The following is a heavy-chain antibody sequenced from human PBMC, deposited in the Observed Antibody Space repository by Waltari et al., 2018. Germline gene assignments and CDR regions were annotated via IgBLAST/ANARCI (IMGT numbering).Heavy chain of an antibody. D-gene: IGHD6-13*01. CDR2: IYYSGST. Sequence: QVQLQESGPGLVKPSETLSLTRTVSGGSISSYYWSWIRQPPGKGLEWIGYIYYSGSTNYNPSLKSRVTISVDTSKNQFSLKLSSVTAADTAVYYCARHRYSSSWYSYWGQGTLVTVSS. CDR3: ARHRYSSSWYSY. CDR1: GGSISSYY. J-gene: IGHJ4*02. V-gene: IGHV4-59*08.